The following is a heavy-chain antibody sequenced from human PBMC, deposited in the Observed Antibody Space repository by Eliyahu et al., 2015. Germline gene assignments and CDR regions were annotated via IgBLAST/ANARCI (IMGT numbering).Heavy chain of an antibody. CDR3: ARETYDFPGWFDP. J-gene: IGHJ5*02. Sequence: EVQLVESGGGLIQPGGSLRLSCAASGFTXXSNYMSXVRQAPGKGLEWVSVIYSGGSTYYANSVKGRFTISRDNSKNTLYLQMNSLRAEDTAVYYCARETYDFPGWFDPWGQGTLVTVSS. CDR1: GFTXXSNY. CDR2: IYSGGST. V-gene: IGHV3-53*01. D-gene: IGHD3-3*01.